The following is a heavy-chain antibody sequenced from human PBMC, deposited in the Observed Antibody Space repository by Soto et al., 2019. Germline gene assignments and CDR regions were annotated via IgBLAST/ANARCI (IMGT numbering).Heavy chain of an antibody. Sequence: GSLRLSCAASGVTFSSCAMSWVRQAPGKGLEWVSAISGSGGSTYYADSVKGLFTISIDNSKNTLYLQMNSLRAEDTAVYYCAKDLGYCSGGSCGTYYYYGMDVWGQGTTVTASS. CDR2: ISGSGGST. CDR1: GVTFSSCA. V-gene: IGHV3-23*01. D-gene: IGHD2-15*01. CDR3: AKDLGYCSGGSCGTYYYYGMDV. J-gene: IGHJ6*02.